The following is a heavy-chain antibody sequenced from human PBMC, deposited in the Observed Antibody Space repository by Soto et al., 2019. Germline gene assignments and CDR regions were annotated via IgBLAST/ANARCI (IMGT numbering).Heavy chain of an antibody. Sequence: NPGGSLRLSCAASGFTFSSYSMNWVRQAPGKGLEWVSSISSSSSYIYYADSVKGRFTISRDNAKNSLYLQMNSLRAEDTAVYYCARDRGLRLGELADFDYWGQGTLVTVSS. CDR1: GFTFSSYS. J-gene: IGHJ4*02. CDR3: ARDRGLRLGELADFDY. V-gene: IGHV3-21*01. D-gene: IGHD3-16*01. CDR2: ISSSSSYI.